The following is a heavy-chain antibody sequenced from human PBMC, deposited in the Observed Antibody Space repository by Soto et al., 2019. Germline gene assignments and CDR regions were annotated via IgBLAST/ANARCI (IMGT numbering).Heavy chain of an antibody. Sequence: GGSLRLSCAASGFTFSSYSMNWVRQAPGKGLEWVSYISSSSSTIYYADSVKGRFTISRDNAKNSLYLKMNSLRDEDTAVYYCARVTTGDYGTDVWGQGKTVTVS. D-gene: IGHD1-1*01. J-gene: IGHJ6*02. V-gene: IGHV3-48*02. CDR3: ARVTTGDYGTDV. CDR1: GFTFSSYS. CDR2: ISSSSSTI.